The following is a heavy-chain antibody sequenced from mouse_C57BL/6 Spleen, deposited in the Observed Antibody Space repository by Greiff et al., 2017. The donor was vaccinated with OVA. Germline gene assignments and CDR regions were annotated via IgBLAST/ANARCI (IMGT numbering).Heavy chain of an antibody. D-gene: IGHD1-1*01. Sequence: EVKLEESGPVLVKPGASVKMSCKASGYTFTDYYMNWVKQSHGKSLEWIGVINPYNGGTSYNQKFKGKATLTVDKSSSTAYMELNSLTSEDSAVYYCAATVVRYAMDYWGQGTSVTVSS. J-gene: IGHJ4*01. CDR1: GYTFTDYY. CDR3: AATVVRYAMDY. CDR2: INPYNGGT. V-gene: IGHV1-19*01.